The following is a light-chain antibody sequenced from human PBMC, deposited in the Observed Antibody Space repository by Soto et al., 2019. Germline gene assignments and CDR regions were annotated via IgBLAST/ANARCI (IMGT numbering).Light chain of an antibody. CDR1: QSISSW. CDR3: QQYNTFSLT. V-gene: IGKV1-5*01. J-gene: IGKJ1*01. Sequence: DIQMTQSPSTLSASVGARVTTTGRASQSISSWLAWYQQKPGKAPKLPIYDASSLESGVPSRFRGSGSGTEFSLTISSLQPDDFATYYCQQYNTFSLTFGEGTKVDIK. CDR2: DAS.